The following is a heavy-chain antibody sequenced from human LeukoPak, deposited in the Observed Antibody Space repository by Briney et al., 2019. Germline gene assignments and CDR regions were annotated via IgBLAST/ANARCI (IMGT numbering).Heavy chain of an antibody. CDR2: INPNSGVT. J-gene: IGHJ5*02. Sequence: ASVKVSCKTSGYTFTDYYMHWVRQAPGQGLEWRGWINPNSGVTSSAQKFQGRVTMPRDTSITTVYMGVRWLTSDDTAIYYCARADRLDGAPYLIGPWGQGTLVTVSS. CDR1: GYTFTDYY. CDR3: ARADRLDGAPYLIGP. V-gene: IGHV1-2*02. D-gene: IGHD2-21*01.